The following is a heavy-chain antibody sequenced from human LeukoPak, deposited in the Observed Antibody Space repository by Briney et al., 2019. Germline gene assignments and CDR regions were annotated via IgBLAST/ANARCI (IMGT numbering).Heavy chain of an antibody. V-gene: IGHV4-34*01. CDR1: GGSFSGYY. D-gene: IGHD3-9*01. J-gene: IGHJ4*02. Sequence: MTSETLSLTCAVYGGSFSGYYWSWIRQPPGKGLEWIGEINHSGSTNYNPSLKSRVTISVDTSKNQFSLKLSSVTAADTAVYYCARGGRYFDWFHIEREAFFDYWGQGTLVTVSS. CDR2: INHSGST. CDR3: ARGGRYFDWFHIEREAFFDY.